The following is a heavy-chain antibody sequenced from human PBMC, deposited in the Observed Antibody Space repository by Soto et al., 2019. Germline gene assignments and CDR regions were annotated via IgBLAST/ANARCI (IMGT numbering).Heavy chain of an antibody. CDR3: ARAPGDYFDY. J-gene: IGHJ4*02. CDR2: IYYSGST. CDR1: GGSISSGYY. Sequence: QVQLQESGPGLVKPSQTLSLTCTVSGGSISSGYYWSWIRQHPGKGLEWIGYIYYSGSTYYNPSLTSRVTISVDTSKNQFSLKLSSVTAADTAVYYCARAPGDYFDYWGQGTLVTVSS. V-gene: IGHV4-31*03.